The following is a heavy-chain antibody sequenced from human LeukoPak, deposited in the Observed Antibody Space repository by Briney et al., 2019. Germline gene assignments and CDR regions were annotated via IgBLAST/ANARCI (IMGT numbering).Heavy chain of an antibody. Sequence: GRSLRLSCAASGFTFSSYGMHWVRQAPSKGLEWVAVIWYDGSNKYYADSVKGRFTISRDNSKNTLYLQMNSLRAEDTAVYYCAGLAVAGTDAFDIWGQGTMVTVSS. CDR1: GFTFSSYG. V-gene: IGHV3-33*01. D-gene: IGHD6-19*01. CDR3: AGLAVAGTDAFDI. CDR2: IWYDGSNK. J-gene: IGHJ3*02.